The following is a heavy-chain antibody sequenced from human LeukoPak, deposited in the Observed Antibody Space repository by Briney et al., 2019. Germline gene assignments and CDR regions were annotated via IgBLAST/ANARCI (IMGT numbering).Heavy chain of an antibody. J-gene: IGHJ6*02. V-gene: IGHV4-4*07. CDR1: GGSISSYY. Sequence: SETLSLTCTVSGGSISSYYWSWIRQPAGKGLEWIGRIYTSGSTYYNPSLKSRVTMSVDTSKNQFSLKLSSVTAADTAVYYCARDNSSNPYYYYGMDVWGQGTTVTVSS. CDR3: ARDNSSNPYYYYGMDV. CDR2: IYTSGST. D-gene: IGHD6-13*01.